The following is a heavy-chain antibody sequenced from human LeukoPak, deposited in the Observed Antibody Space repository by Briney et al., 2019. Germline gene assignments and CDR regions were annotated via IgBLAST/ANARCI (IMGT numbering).Heavy chain of an antibody. CDR3: ARGVDSSGYYPDAFDI. CDR2: IYYSGST. J-gene: IGHJ3*02. V-gene: IGHV4-59*12. CDR1: GGSISSYY. Sequence: SETLSLTCTVSGGSISSYYWSWIRQPPGKGLEWIGYIYYSGSTNYNPSLKSRVTISVDTSKNQFSLKLSSVTAADTAVYYCARGVDSSGYYPDAFDIWGQGTMVTVSS. D-gene: IGHD3-22*01.